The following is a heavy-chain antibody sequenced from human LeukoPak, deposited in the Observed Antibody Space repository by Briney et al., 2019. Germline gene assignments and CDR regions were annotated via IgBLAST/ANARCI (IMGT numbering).Heavy chain of an antibody. J-gene: IGHJ3*02. CDR3: ARRVVVTSRALDAFDI. D-gene: IGHD3-22*01. Sequence: PSETLSLTCTVSGGSISTYYWSWIRQPPGKGLEWIGYIYYSGSTNYNPSLKSRVTISVDTSKNQFSLKLSSVTAADTAVYYCARRVVVTSRALDAFDIWGQGTMVTVSS. V-gene: IGHV4-59*08. CDR1: GGSISTYY. CDR2: IYYSGST.